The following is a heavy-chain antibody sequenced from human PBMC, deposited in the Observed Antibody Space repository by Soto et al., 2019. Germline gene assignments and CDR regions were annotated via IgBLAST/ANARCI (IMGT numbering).Heavy chain of an antibody. J-gene: IGHJ5*02. Sequence: GGSLRLSCAASGFTFSSYDMHWVRQATGKGLEWVSAIGTAGDTYYPGSVKGRFTISRENAKNSLYLQMNSLRAEDTAVYYCARAPSPYVYGSLWFDPWGQGTLVTVSS. V-gene: IGHV3-13*01. CDR2: IGTAGDT. CDR1: GFTFSSYD. D-gene: IGHD3-10*01. CDR3: ARAPSPYVYGSLWFDP.